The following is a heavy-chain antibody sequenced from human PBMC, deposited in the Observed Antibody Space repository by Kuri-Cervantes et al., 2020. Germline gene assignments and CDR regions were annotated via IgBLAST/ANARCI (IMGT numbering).Heavy chain of an antibody. V-gene: IGHV3-33*01. CDR3: AGDRDYDSSGYYFGAFDI. J-gene: IGHJ3*02. CDR1: GFTFSSYG. D-gene: IGHD3-22*01. Sequence: GGSLRLSCAASGFTFSSYGMHWVRQAPGKGLEWVAVIWYDGSNKYYADSVKGRFTISRDNSKNTLYLQMNSLRAEDTAVYYCAGDRDYDSSGYYFGAFDIWGQGTMVTVSS. CDR2: IWYDGSNK.